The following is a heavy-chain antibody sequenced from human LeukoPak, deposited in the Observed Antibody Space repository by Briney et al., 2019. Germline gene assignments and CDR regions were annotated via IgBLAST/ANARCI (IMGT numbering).Heavy chain of an antibody. CDR1: GFTVSSNY. V-gene: IGHV3-66*01. D-gene: IGHD4-17*01. Sequence: PGGSLRLSCAASGFTVSSNYMAWVRQAPGKGLEWVSVVYSGGSSYYADSMKGRFTSSRDSSKNTMYLQMNSLRAEDTAVYYCAKFALATVTKGYYYYYGMDVWGQGTTVTVSS. CDR3: AKFALATVTKGYYYYYGMDV. J-gene: IGHJ6*02. CDR2: VYSGGSS.